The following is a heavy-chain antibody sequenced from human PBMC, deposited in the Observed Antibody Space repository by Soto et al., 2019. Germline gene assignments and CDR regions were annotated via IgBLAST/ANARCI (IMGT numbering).Heavy chain of an antibody. J-gene: IGHJ4*02. Sequence: EVQLLESGGGLVQPGGSLRLSCAVSGFTFSTYAMNWVRQAPGKGLEWLSLISGSGSGTYYADSVKGRFTISRDNSKNTLFLQMNSLRAEDTALYYCAKDQGNTIVGASRGFDHRGQGTLVAVSS. CDR2: ISGSGSGT. D-gene: IGHD1-26*01. CDR1: GFTFSTYA. CDR3: AKDQGNTIVGASRGFDH. V-gene: IGHV3-23*01.